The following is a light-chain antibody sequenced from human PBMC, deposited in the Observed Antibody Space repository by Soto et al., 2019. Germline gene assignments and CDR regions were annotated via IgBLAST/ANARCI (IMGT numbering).Light chain of an antibody. Sequence: DIQMTQSPSSLSASVGDRVTITCRASQSITNFLNWYQQKPGKAPELLIYAASSLQSGVPSRFSGSGSGTDFTLTISILQPEDFATYFCQHTYNTPMYSFGQGTKLEIK. CDR1: QSITNF. V-gene: IGKV1-39*01. CDR3: QHTYNTPMYS. CDR2: AAS. J-gene: IGKJ2*03.